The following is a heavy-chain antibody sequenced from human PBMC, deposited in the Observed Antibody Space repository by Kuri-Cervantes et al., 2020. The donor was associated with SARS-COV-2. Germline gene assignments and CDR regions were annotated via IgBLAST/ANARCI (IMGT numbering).Heavy chain of an antibody. D-gene: IGHD5-18*01. CDR2: SYHSGTN. CDR1: GYSISSGDY. Sequence: ESLKISCTLSGYSISSGDYGGWLRQPPGKGLECIGSSYHSGTNYHNPSLKSRVTISVDTSSKQFSLHLGSVTAADTAVYYCARGYGFLGYIYYMDVWGRGTTVTVSS. J-gene: IGHJ6*03. CDR3: ARGYGFLGYIYYMDV. V-gene: IGHV4-38-2*02.